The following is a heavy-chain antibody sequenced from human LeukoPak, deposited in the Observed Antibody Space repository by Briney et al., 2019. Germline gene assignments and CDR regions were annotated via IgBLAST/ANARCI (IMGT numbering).Heavy chain of an antibody. CDR1: GFTFSNAW. CDR3: TTGGTTDDFWSGYYPFDY. D-gene: IGHD3-3*01. J-gene: IGHJ4*02. Sequence: PGGSLRLSCAASGFTFSNAWMSWVRQAPGKGLEWVGRIKSKTDGGTTDYAAHVKGRFTISRDDSKDTLYLQMNSLKTKDTPVYYCTTGGTTDDFWSGYYPFDYWGQGTLVTVSS. V-gene: IGHV3-15*01. CDR2: IKSKTDGGTT.